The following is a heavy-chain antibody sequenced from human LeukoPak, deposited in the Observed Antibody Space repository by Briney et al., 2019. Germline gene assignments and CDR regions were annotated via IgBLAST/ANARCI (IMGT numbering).Heavy chain of an antibody. D-gene: IGHD3-9*01. CDR1: GFTFSNYA. J-gene: IGHJ4*02. CDR2: IVGSGSST. V-gene: IGHV3-23*01. Sequence: GGSLRLSCAASGFTFSNYAMSWVRQAPGKGRDCVSAIVGSGSSTYYADSVKGRFPLSREHSKNTLYLQLNRLRAEDTAVYYCAKWGDYDILTGYYDSDYWGQGTLVTVSS. CDR3: AKWGDYDILTGYYDSDY.